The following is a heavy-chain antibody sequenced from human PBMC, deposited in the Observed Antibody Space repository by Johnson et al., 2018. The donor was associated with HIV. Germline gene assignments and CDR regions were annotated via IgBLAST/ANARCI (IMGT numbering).Heavy chain of an antibody. D-gene: IGHD1-7*01. CDR3: AREYNWNYYAFDS. V-gene: IGHV3-66*01. Sequence: VQLVESGGGVVRPGGSLRLSCAAPGFTVSSNYMSWVRQAPGKGLEWVSDIYSGGSTYYADSVKGRFTISRDNSKKTLYLQMNSLRAEDTAVYYCAREYNWNYYAFDSWGQGTMVTVSS. CDR1: GFTVSSNY. J-gene: IGHJ3*02. CDR2: IYSGGST.